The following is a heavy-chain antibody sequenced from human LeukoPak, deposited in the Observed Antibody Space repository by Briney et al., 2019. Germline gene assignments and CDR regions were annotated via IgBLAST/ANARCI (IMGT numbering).Heavy chain of an antibody. CDR2: INPNSGGT. CDR1: GYTFTGYY. CDR3: ATVQSYCSGGSCYSDYDY. V-gene: IGHV1-2*06. D-gene: IGHD2-15*01. J-gene: IGHJ4*02. Sequence: VASVKLSCKASGYTFTGYYMHWVRQAPGQGLEWMGRINPNSGGTNYAQKFQGRVTMTRDTSISTAYMELSRLRSDDTAVYYCATVQSYCSGGSCYSDYDYWGQGTLVTVSS.